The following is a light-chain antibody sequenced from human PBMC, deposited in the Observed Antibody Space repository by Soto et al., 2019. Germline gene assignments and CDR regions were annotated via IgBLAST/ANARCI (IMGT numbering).Light chain of an antibody. J-gene: IGLJ1*01. V-gene: IGLV2-23*01. CDR2: EGS. CDR1: SSDVGSYNL. Sequence: QSALTQPASVSGSPGQSITISCTGTSSDVGSYNLVSWYQQHPGKAPKFMIYEGSKRPSGVSNRFSGSKSGNTASLTISGLQTEDETDYYCCSYAGGGTYVFGTGTKLTVL. CDR3: CSYAGGGTYV.